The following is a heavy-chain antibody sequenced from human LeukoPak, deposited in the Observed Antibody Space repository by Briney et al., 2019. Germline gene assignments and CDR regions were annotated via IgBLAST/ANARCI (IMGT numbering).Heavy chain of an antibody. D-gene: IGHD5-18*01. J-gene: IGHJ4*02. CDR1: GGSISSYY. CDR2: IYYSGST. CDR3: ARFGGYSYGSAADY. Sequence: PSETLSLTCTVSGGSISSYYWSWIRQPPGKGLEWIGYIYYSGSTNYNPSLKSRVTISVDTSKNQFSLKLSSVTAADTAVYYCARFGGYSYGSAADYWGQGTLATVSS. V-gene: IGHV4-59*01.